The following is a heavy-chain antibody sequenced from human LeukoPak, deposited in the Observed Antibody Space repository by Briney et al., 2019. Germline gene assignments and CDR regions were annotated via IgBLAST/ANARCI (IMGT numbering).Heavy chain of an antibody. CDR1: GFTFSDYY. D-gene: IGHD1-7*01. V-gene: IGHV3-23*01. CDR3: AKSNWNYEFDY. CDR2: ISGSGGST. J-gene: IGHJ4*02. Sequence: GGSLRLSCAASGFTFSDYYMSWIRQAPGKGLEWVSAISGSGGSTYYADSVKGRFTISRDNSKNTLYLQMNSLRAEDTAIYYCAKSNWNYEFDYWGQGTLVTVSS.